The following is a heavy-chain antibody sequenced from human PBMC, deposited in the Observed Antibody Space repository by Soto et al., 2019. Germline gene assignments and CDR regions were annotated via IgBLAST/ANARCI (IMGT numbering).Heavy chain of an antibody. V-gene: IGHV3-48*03. CDR3: ARDPEKYSGSDLGIDY. D-gene: IGHD5-12*01. CDR1: GFTFTNYE. Sequence: GGSLRLSCAASGFTFTNYEMNWVRQAPGKGLEWISHISSSGKTISYADPVKGRFTISRDNAKNSLYLQMNSLRAEDTAVYYCARDPEKYSGSDLGIDYWGQGTLVTVSS. CDR2: ISSSGKTI. J-gene: IGHJ4*02.